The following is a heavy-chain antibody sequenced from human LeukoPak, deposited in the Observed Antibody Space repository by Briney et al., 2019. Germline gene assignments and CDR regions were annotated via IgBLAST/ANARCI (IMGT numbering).Heavy chain of an antibody. J-gene: IGHJ6*02. Sequence: PGGSLRLSCAASGFTVITNYMTWVRQAPGKGLEWVSVIYSCGSTYYADSVRGRFIISRDNSKNTLYLQMISLRAEDTAVYYCAKDTCSGGIYYYYYGMDVWGQGTTVTVSS. V-gene: IGHV3-66*01. CDR2: IYSCGST. D-gene: IGHD2-15*01. CDR1: GFTVITNY. CDR3: AKDTCSGGIYYYYYGMDV.